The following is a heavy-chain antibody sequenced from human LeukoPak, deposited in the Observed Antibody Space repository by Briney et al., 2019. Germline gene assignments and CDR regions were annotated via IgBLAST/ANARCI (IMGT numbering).Heavy chain of an antibody. CDR3: ARVALSYFRSADYGSGSYCADY. D-gene: IGHD3-10*01. Sequence: ASVKVSCKASGYIFTGYYMHWVRQAPGQGLEWMGIINPSGGSTSYAQKFQGRVTMTRDMSTSTVYMELSSLRSEDTAVYYCARVALSYFRSADYGSGSYCADYWGQGTLVTVSS. CDR1: GYIFTGYY. J-gene: IGHJ4*02. V-gene: IGHV1-46*01. CDR2: INPSGGST.